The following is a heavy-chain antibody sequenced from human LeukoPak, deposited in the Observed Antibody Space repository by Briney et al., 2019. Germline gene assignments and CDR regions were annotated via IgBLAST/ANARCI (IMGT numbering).Heavy chain of an antibody. V-gene: IGHV3-23*01. CDR3: AKIRAARPGY. CDR2: ISDSGATI. CDR1: GFTFSRYG. J-gene: IGHJ4*02. Sequence: PGGSLLLSCAASGFTFSRYGMNWVRQAPGKGVEWVSGISDSGATIYYADSVKGRFTISRDNSKNTLYLQMHSLRPEDTAIYYCAKIRAARPGYWGQGTLVTVSS. D-gene: IGHD6-6*01.